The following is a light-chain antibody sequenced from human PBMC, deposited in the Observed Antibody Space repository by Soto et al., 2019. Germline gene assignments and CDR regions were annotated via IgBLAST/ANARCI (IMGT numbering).Light chain of an antibody. V-gene: IGLV2-8*01. CDR3: GSFAGPVWV. J-gene: IGLJ3*02. Sequence: QSALTQPPSASGSPGQSVTISCTGTSSDIGGYDHVSWYRQDPGKAPKVMIYEVTKRPSGVPDRFSGSKAGNTASLTVFGLQAEDEANYYCGSFAGPVWVFGGGTPLTVL. CDR2: EVT. CDR1: SSDIGGYDH.